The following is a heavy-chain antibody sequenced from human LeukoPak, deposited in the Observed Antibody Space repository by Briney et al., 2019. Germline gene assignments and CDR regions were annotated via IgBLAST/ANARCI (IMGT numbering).Heavy chain of an antibody. CDR1: GFTFSSYA. Sequence: GGSLRLSCAASGFTFSSYAMSWVRQAPGKGLEWVSLTSGSGGTTYYADSVKGRFTISRDNAKNSLYLQMNSLRAEDTAVYYCARDYPTCDYWGQGTLVTVSS. J-gene: IGHJ4*02. CDR2: TSGSGGTT. V-gene: IGHV3-23*01. CDR3: ARDYPTCDY.